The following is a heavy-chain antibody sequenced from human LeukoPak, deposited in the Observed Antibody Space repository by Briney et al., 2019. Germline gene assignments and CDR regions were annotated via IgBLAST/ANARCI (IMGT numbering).Heavy chain of an antibody. D-gene: IGHD3-10*01. J-gene: IGHJ4*02. CDR2: IYHSGST. CDR3: ATVGVYGSGSYYNRYYFDY. V-gene: IGHV4-30-2*01. Sequence: SETLSLTCTVSGGSISSGGYYWSWIRQPPGKGLEWIGYIYHSGSTYYNPSLKSRVTISVDRSKNQFSLKLSSVTAADTAVYYCATVGVYGSGSYYNRYYFDYWGQGTLVTVSS. CDR1: GGSISSGGYY.